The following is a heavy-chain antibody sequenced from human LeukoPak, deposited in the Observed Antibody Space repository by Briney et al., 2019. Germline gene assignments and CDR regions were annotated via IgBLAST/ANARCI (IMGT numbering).Heavy chain of an antibody. CDR1: GFTFSSYA. J-gene: IGHJ6*02. V-gene: IGHV3-64*01. D-gene: IGHD6-13*01. CDR2: ISTNGGGT. CDR3: AREVFIAAASYGVDV. Sequence: GGSLRLSCAASGFTFSSYAMHWVRQAPGKGLEYVSGISTNGGGTYYANSVKGRFTISRDNSKNTLYLQMGSLRAEDMAVYYCAREVFIAAASYGVDVWGQGTTVTVSS.